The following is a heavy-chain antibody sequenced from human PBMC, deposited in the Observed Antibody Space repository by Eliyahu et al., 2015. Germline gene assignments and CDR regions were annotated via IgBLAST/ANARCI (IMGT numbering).Heavy chain of an antibody. CDR2: IWYDGSNK. D-gene: IGHD6-13*01. V-gene: IGHV3-33*01. Sequence: TFSSYGMHWVRQAPGKGLEWVAVIWYDGSNKYYADSVKGRFTISRDNSKNTLYLQMNSLRAEDTAVYYCAREGSSSWYYYYGMDVWGQGTTVTVSS. CDR3: AREGSSSWYYYYGMDV. CDR1: TFSSYG. J-gene: IGHJ6*02.